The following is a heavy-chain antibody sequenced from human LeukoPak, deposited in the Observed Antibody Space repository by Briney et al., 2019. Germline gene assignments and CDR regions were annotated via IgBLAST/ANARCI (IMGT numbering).Heavy chain of an antibody. D-gene: IGHD3-16*02. J-gene: IGHJ4*02. Sequence: SETLSLTCTVSGDSISSYYWTWIRQPPGKGLEWIGYTYYSGSTNYNPSLKSRVTISVDTSKNQFSLKLSSVAAADTAVYYCARGVADYDYVWGSYRLDYWGQGTLVTVSS. CDR3: ARGVADYDYVWGSYRLDY. V-gene: IGHV4-59*01. CDR2: TYYSGST. CDR1: GDSISSYY.